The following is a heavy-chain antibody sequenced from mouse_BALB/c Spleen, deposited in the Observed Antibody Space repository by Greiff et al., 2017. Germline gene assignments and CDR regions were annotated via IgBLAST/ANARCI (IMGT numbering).Heavy chain of an antibody. J-gene: IGHJ3*01. D-gene: IGHD2-3*01. CDR2: ISYDGSN. V-gene: IGHV3-6*02. CDR3: AKSGDGYYPSWFAY. CDR1: GYSITSGYY. Sequence: EVKLQESGPGLVKPSQSLSLTCSVTGYSITSGYYWNWIRQFPGNKLEWMGYISYDGSNNYNPSLKNRISITRDTSKNQFFLKLNSVTTEDTATYYCAKSGDGYYPSWFAYWGQGTLVTVSA.